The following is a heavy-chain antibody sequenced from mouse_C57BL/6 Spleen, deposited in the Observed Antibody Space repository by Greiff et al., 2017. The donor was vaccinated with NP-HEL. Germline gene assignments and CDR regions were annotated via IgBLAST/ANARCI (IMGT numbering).Heavy chain of an antibody. Sequence: QVQLKQPGAELVRPGSSVKLSCKASGYTFTSYWMHWVKQRPIQGLEWIGNIDPSDSETHYNQKFKDKATLTVDKSSSTTYMQLSSLTSEDSAVYYCAREGSGSRMDYWGQGTSVTVSS. J-gene: IGHJ4*01. V-gene: IGHV1-52*01. CDR1: GYTFTSYW. D-gene: IGHD1-1*01. CDR2: IDPSDSET. CDR3: AREGSGSRMDY.